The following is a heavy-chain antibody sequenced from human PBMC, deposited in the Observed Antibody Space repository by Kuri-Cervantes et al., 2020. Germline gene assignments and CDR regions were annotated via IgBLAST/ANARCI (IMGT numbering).Heavy chain of an antibody. CDR3: ARDSGRYPDY. Sequence: GESLKISCAASGFTFSSYSMNWVRQAPGKGLEWVSSISSSSSYIYYADSVKGRFTISRDNAKNSLYLQMNSLRAEDTAVYYCARDSGRYPDYWGQGTLVTVSS. CDR2: ISSSSSYI. V-gene: IGHV3-21*04. J-gene: IGHJ4*02. D-gene: IGHD1-26*01. CDR1: GFTFSSYS.